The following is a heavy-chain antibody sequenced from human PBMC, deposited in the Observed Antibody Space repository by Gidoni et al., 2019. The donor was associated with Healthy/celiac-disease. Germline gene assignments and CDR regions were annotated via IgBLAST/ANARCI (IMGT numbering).Heavy chain of an antibody. CDR3: ARQETGAFDI. CDR1: GGSVSSGSYY. CDR2: IYYSGRT. J-gene: IGHJ3*02. Sequence: QVQLQESGPGLVKPSETLYLTCTVSGGSVSSGSYYWSWIRQPPGKGLEWIGYIYYSGRTNYNPSLKSRVTISVDTSKNQFSLKLSSVTAADTAVYYCARQETGAFDIWGQGTMVTVSS. V-gene: IGHV4-61*01.